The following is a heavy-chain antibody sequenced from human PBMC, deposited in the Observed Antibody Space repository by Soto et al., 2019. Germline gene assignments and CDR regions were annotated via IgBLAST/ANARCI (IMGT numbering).Heavy chain of an antibody. V-gene: IGHV3-15*04. CDR2: IESKADGETT. Sequence: PGGSLRLSCAASGFTFSDAWVTWVRQAPGKGLEWVGRIESKADGETTDYTAPVKGRFSISRDDSRNTVYLQMNNLRSEDTAVYYCATGGTSSYCSGSFDYWGQGTLVTVSS. D-gene: IGHD1-1*01. CDR1: GFTFSDAW. J-gene: IGHJ4*02. CDR3: ATGGTSSYCSGSFDY.